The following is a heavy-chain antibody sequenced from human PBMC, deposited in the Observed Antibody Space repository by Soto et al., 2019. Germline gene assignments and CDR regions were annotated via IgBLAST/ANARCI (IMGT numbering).Heavy chain of an antibody. CDR2: INHSGST. Sequence: PSETLSLTCAVYCGSFSGYYWSWIRQPPGKGLEWIGEINHSGSTNYNPSLKSRVTISVDTSKNQFSLKLSSVTAADTAVYYCARGQDYGDYLYYYYYMYVWGKGTTVTVSS. D-gene: IGHD4-17*01. CDR1: CGSFSGYY. J-gene: IGHJ6*03. V-gene: IGHV4-34*01. CDR3: ARGQDYGDYLYYYYYMYV.